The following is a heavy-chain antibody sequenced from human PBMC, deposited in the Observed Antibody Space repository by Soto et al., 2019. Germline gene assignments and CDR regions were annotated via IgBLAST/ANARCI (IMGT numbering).Heavy chain of an antibody. D-gene: IGHD5-12*01. CDR1: GYTFTSYG. Sequence: QVQLVQSGAEVKKPGASVKVSCKASGYTFTSYGISWVRQAPGQGLEWMGWISAYNGNTNYAQKLQGRVTMTTDTSTSTDYMELRSLRSDDTAVYYCARDGWFLVATVKGYFEYWGQGTLVTVSS. CDR3: ARDGWFLVATVKGYFEY. CDR2: ISAYNGNT. V-gene: IGHV1-18*01. J-gene: IGHJ4*02.